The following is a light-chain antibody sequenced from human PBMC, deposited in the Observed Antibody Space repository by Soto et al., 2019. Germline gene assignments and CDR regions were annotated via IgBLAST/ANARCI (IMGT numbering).Light chain of an antibody. CDR2: EVS. V-gene: IGLV2-14*01. CDR1: SSDVGGYKY. J-gene: IGLJ2*01. Sequence: QSALTQPASVSGSPGQSITISCTGTSSDVGGYKYVSWYQQHPDKAPKLIIFEVSNRPSGISSRFSGSKSGNTASLTISGLQAEDAADYYCASYTCSSTTVIFGRGTKLT. CDR3: ASYTCSSTTVI.